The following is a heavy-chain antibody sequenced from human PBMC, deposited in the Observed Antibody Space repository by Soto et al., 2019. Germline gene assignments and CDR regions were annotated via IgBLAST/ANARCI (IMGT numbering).Heavy chain of an antibody. CDR2: ISYDGSNK. Sequence: VQLVESGGGVVQPGRSLRLSCAASGFTFSSYAMHWVRQAPGKGLEWVAVISYDGSNKYYADSVKGRFTISRDNSKNTLYLQMNSLRAEDTAVYYCARDTIVVVITHFDYWGQGTLVTVSS. CDR1: GFTFSSYA. CDR3: ARDTIVVVITHFDY. J-gene: IGHJ4*02. D-gene: IGHD3-22*01. V-gene: IGHV3-30-3*01.